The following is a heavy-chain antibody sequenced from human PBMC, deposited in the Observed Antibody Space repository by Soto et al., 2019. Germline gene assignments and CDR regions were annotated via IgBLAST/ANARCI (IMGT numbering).Heavy chain of an antibody. Sequence: PSETLSLTWSVSGASIGSGDDYWTWIRQSPGKVLECIGYISDSGSTCYNPSLRCRLTIALDTSKNHFSPKLNSVTASETAVIYCATYRPPEFDHWGQGIPVTVSS. D-gene: IGHD2-2*02. V-gene: IGHV4-30-4*08. J-gene: IGHJ5*02. CDR2: ISDSGST. CDR1: GASIGSGDDY. CDR3: ATYRPPEFDH.